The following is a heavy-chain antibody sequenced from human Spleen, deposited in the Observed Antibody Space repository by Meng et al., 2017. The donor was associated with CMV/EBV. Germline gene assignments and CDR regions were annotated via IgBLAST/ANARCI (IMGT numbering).Heavy chain of an antibody. CDR3: ARDSTMTEGQLDY. CDR2: IYSDGTT. D-gene: IGHD2/OR15-2a*01. CDR1: GFTVSSNY. J-gene: IGHJ4*02. Sequence: GGSLRLSCAASGFTVSSNYMSWVRQAPGKGLEWVSVIYSDGTTYYADSVKGRFTISRDNSKNTLCLHLNSLRAEDSAIYYCARDSTMTEGQLDYWGQGTLVTVSS. V-gene: IGHV3-66*02.